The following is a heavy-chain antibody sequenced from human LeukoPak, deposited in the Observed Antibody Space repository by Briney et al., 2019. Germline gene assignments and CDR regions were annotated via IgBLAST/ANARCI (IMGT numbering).Heavy chain of an antibody. CDR1: GGSSSGYY. CDR2: INHSGST. D-gene: IGHD2-15*01. J-gene: IGHJ4*02. CDR3: ARGRGYCSGGSCYSRPYYFDY. V-gene: IGHV4-34*01. Sequence: SETLSLTCAVYGGSSSGYYWSWIRQPPGKGLEWIGEINHSGSTNYNPSLKSRVTISVDTSKNQFSLKLSSVTAADTAVYYCARGRGYCSGGSCYSRPYYFDYWGQGTLVTVSS.